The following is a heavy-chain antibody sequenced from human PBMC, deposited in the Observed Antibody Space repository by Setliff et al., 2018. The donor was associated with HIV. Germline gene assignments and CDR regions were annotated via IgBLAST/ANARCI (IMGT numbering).Heavy chain of an antibody. CDR3: ASSTGAWFPTVYFDY. CDR2: ISAYNGNT. J-gene: IGHJ4*02. V-gene: IGHV1-18*01. Sequence: GASVKVSCKASGYTFTSYGISWVRQAPGQGLEWMGWISAYNGNTNYAQKLQGRVTMTTDTSTSTAYMELRSLRSDDTAVDYCASSTGAWFPTVYFDYWGQVTLVTVSS. CDR1: GYTFTSYG. D-gene: IGHD3-10*01.